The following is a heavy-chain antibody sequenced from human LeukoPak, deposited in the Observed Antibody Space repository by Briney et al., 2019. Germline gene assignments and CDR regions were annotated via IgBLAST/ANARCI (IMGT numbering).Heavy chain of an antibody. CDR1: GFTFSSYS. J-gene: IGHJ4*02. CDR2: IRYDGSNK. D-gene: IGHD5-12*01. Sequence: GGSLRLSCAASGFTFSSYSMNWVRQAPGKGLEWVAFIRYDGSNKYYADSVKGRFTISRDNSKNTLYLQMNSLRAEDTAVYYCAKDVHSGYDSYYFDYWGQGTLVTVSS. CDR3: AKDVHSGYDSYYFDY. V-gene: IGHV3-30*02.